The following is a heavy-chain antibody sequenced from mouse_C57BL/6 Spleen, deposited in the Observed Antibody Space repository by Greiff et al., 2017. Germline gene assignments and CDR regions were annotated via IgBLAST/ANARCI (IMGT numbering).Heavy chain of an antibody. CDR2: INPNNGST. Sequence: VQLQQSGPELVKPGASVKISCKASGYTFTDYYMNWVKQSHGKSLEWIGDINPNNGSTNYNEKFKSKATLTVDKSSSTAYMQLSSLTSEDSAVYYCAKLGREGYYFDYWGQGTTLTVSS. V-gene: IGHV1-26*01. CDR3: AKLGREGYYFDY. J-gene: IGHJ2*01. CDR1: GYTFTDYY. D-gene: IGHD4-1*01.